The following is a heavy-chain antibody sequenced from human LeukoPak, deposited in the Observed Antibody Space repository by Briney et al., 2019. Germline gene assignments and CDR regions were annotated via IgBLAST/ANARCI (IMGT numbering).Heavy chain of an antibody. Sequence: GGSLRLSCAASGFTFSSYGMYWVRQAPGKGLEWVAFTRYDGSNKYYADSVKGRFTISRDNSKNTLYLQMNSLRAEDTAVYYCAKDRSATRPGYYYDSSGYGTFDYWGQGTLVTVSS. CDR2: TRYDGSNK. CDR1: GFTFSSYG. CDR3: AKDRSATRPGYYYDSSGYGTFDY. V-gene: IGHV3-30*02. D-gene: IGHD3-22*01. J-gene: IGHJ4*02.